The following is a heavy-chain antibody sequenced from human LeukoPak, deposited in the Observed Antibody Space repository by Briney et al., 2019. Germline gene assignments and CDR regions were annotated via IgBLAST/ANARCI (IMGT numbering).Heavy chain of an antibody. J-gene: IGHJ5*02. D-gene: IGHD1-26*01. Sequence: GGSLRLSCSASGFTFSSYAMHWVRQAPGKGPEYVSAISSNGGSTYYADSVKGRFTISRDNSKNTLYLQMSSLRAEDTAVYYCCSGSYYEWFDPWGRGTLVTVSS. V-gene: IGHV3-64D*06. CDR1: GFTFSSYA. CDR2: ISSNGGST. CDR3: CSGSYYEWFDP.